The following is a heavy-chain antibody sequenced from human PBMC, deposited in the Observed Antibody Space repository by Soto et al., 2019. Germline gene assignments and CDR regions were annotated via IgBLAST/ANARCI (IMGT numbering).Heavy chain of an antibody. J-gene: IGHJ4*02. CDR3: ARDEALYDSSGYYYGGFDY. CDR1: GFTFSSYW. D-gene: IGHD3-22*01. CDR2: IKQDGSEK. V-gene: IGHV3-7*05. Sequence: GGSLRLSCAASGFTFSSYWMSWVRQAPGKGLEWVANIKQDGSEKYYVDSVKGRFTISRDNAKNSLYLQMNSLRAEDTAVYYCARDEALYDSSGYYYGGFDYWGQGTLVTVSS.